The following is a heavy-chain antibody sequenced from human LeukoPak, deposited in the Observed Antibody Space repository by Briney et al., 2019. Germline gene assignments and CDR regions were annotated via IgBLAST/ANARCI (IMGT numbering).Heavy chain of an antibody. Sequence: GGSLRLSCAASGFTFNTYGMHWVRQAPGKGLEWVAVIWYDGSNTYYADSVKGRFAISRDNSKNTLYLQMNSLRAEDTAVYYCAKDRSKYSSSWYCIDYWGQGTLVTVSS. CDR2: IWYDGSNT. V-gene: IGHV3-30*02. CDR3: AKDRSKYSSSWYCIDY. D-gene: IGHD6-13*01. J-gene: IGHJ4*02. CDR1: GFTFNTYG.